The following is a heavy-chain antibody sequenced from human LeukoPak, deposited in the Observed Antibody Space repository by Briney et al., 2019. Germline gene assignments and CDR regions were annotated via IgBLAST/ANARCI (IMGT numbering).Heavy chain of an antibody. J-gene: IGHJ4*02. CDR3: AREGLNCSSTSCYTRALGY. CDR1: GYSISSGYY. D-gene: IGHD2-2*02. V-gene: IGHV4-38-2*02. CDR2: IYHSGST. Sequence: SETLSLTCAVSGYSISSGYYWGWIRPPPGKALEWIGSIYHSGSTYYNPSLKRRVTISVDTSKNQFSLKLSSVTAADTAVYYCAREGLNCSSTSCYTRALGYWGQGTLVTVSS.